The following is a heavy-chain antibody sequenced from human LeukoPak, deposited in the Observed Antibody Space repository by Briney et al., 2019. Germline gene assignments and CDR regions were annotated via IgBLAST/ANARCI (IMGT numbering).Heavy chain of an antibody. V-gene: IGHV3-23*01. CDR3: AKNPWTGPYYFDY. CDR1: GFTFSSYA. J-gene: IGHJ4*02. CDR2: ISGSGGST. D-gene: IGHD3/OR15-3a*01. Sequence: GGSLRLSCAASGFTFSSYAMSWVRQAPGEGLEWVSAISGSGGSTYYADSVKGRSTISRDNSKNTLYLQMNSLRAEDTAVYYCAKNPWTGPYYFDYWGQGTLVTVSS.